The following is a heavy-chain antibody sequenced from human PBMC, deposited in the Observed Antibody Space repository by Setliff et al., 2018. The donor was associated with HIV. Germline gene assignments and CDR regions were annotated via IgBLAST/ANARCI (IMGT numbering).Heavy chain of an antibody. D-gene: IGHD3-16*01. V-gene: IGHV3-21*01. CDR1: GFTFRSYC. J-gene: IGHJ6*03. CDR3: ARSGGIGNYHWDI. Sequence: GSLRLSCVASGFTFRSYCMDWFRQAPGKGLEWVSSISYGSSYIYQSESVRGRFTISRDDAKKSLYLQMNSLGAEDTAVYYCARSGGIGNYHWDIWGKGTTVTAP. CDR2: ISYGSSYI.